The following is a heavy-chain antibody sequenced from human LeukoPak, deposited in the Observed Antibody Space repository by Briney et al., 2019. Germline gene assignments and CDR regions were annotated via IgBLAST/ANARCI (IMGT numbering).Heavy chain of an antibody. V-gene: IGHV4-30-4*01. D-gene: IGHD3-10*01. CDR2: IYYSGST. CDR1: GGSISSGDYY. Sequence: SETLSLTCTVSGGSISSGDYYWSWIRQPPGKGLEWIGYIYYSGSTYYNPSLKSRVTISVDTSKNQFSLKLSSVTAADTAVYYCARQGGHFYYYGSGSYIWFDPWGQGTLVTVSS. CDR3: ARQGGHFYYYGSGSYIWFDP. J-gene: IGHJ5*02.